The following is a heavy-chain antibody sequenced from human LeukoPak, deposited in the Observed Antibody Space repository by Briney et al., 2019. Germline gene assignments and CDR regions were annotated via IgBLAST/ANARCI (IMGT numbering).Heavy chain of an antibody. Sequence: PSETLSLTCAVYGGSFSGYYWSWIRQPPGKGLEWIGEINHSGSTNYNPSLKSRVTISVDTSKNQFSLKLSSVTAADTAVYYCARIFGAAAGPRFNRRYYMDVWGKGTTVTVSS. CDR1: GGSFSGYY. J-gene: IGHJ6*03. V-gene: IGHV4-34*01. CDR2: INHSGST. CDR3: ARIFGAAAGPRFNRRYYMDV. D-gene: IGHD6-13*01.